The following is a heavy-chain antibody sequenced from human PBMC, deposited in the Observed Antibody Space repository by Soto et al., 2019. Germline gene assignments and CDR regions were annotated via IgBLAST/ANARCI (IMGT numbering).Heavy chain of an antibody. CDR1: GFTFSIYS. CDR3: ASYSSGTYAFSS. V-gene: IGHV3-48*01. D-gene: IGHD3-10*01. CDR2: ISSGSSTI. Sequence: EVQLVESGGGVVQPGGSLRLSCAASGFTFSIYSMNWVRQAPGKGLEWLSYISSGSSTIYYADSLKGRFTISRDNAKNPLHLQMNPPAAEDPDVYYCASYSSGTYAFSSWGQGTLVTVSS. J-gene: IGHJ5*02.